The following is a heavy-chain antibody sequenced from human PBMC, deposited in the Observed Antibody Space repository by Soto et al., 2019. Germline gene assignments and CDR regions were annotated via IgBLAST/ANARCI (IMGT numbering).Heavy chain of an antibody. Sequence: SETLSLTCTVSGGSISSGGYYWSWIRQHPGKGLEWIGYIYYSGSTSYNPSLKSRVTISVDTSKNQFSLKLSSVTAADTAVYYCARDGTTVTGDAFDIWGQGTMVTVSS. CDR2: IYYSGST. CDR1: GGSISSGGYY. CDR3: ARDGTTVTGDAFDI. V-gene: IGHV4-31*03. D-gene: IGHD4-17*01. J-gene: IGHJ3*02.